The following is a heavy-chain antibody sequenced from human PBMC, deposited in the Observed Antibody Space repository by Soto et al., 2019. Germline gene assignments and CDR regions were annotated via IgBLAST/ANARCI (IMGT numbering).Heavy chain of an antibody. Sequence: EVKLVESGGGLVQPGGSLKLSCAASGFIFSGSAIHWVRLLPGKGLQWVSYINWDGRITMYADSVKGRFTISRDNTNSHLYLQMNSLGSDDTALYYCAKDEGAAVESPGDWGQGTLVTVSS. J-gene: IGHJ4*02. V-gene: IGHV3-43*01. CDR2: INWDGRIT. CDR3: AKDEGAAVESPGD. D-gene: IGHD6-13*01. CDR1: GFIFSGSA.